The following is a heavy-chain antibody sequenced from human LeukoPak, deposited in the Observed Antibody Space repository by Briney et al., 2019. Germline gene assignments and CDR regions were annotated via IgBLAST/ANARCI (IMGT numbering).Heavy chain of an antibody. V-gene: IGHV4-34*01. CDR3: ARVFRGGNRRSWFDP. J-gene: IGHJ5*02. D-gene: IGHD3-16*01. CDR2: INHSGST. Sequence: SGTLSLTCAVYGGSFSGYYWSWIRQPPGKGLEWIGEINHSGSTNYNPSLKSRVTISVDTSKNQFSLKLSSVTAADTAVYYCARVFRGGNRRSWFDPWGQGTLVTVSS. CDR1: GGSFSGYY.